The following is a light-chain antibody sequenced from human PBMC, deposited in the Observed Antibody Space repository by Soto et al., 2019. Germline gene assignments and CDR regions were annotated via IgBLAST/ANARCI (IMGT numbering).Light chain of an antibody. CDR3: QHYNSYSEA. Sequence: DIQMAQSPSTLSASVGDRVTITCRASHFIGSWLSWYQQKPGKAPKLLIYAASSLQSGVPSRFSGSGSGTDFTLTISSLQPDDFATYYCQHYNSYSEALGQGTKVDI. CDR2: AAS. V-gene: IGKV1-5*01. CDR1: HFIGSW. J-gene: IGKJ1*01.